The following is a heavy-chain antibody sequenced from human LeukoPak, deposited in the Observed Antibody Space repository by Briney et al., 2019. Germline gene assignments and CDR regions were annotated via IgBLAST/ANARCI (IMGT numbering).Heavy chain of an antibody. Sequence: GRSLRLSCAASGFIFSSYGMHWVRQAPGKGLEWVAVISYDGSNKYYADSVKGRFTISRDNSKNTLYLQRNSLRAEDTAVYYCAKDGRGYCSSTSCYMDCWGQGTLVTVSS. CDR3: AKDGRGYCSSTSCYMDC. CDR1: GFIFSSYG. V-gene: IGHV3-30*18. D-gene: IGHD2-2*02. CDR2: ISYDGSNK. J-gene: IGHJ4*02.